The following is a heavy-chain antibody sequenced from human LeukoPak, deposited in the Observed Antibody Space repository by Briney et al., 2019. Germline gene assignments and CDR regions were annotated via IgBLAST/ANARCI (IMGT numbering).Heavy chain of an antibody. V-gene: IGHV3-74*01. Sequence: GGSLKLSCAASGFTLSSYWMNWVRQAPGKGLVWVSRIASDGSSTTYADSVKGRFSISRDNAKNTLYLQMNSLRVEDTAVYYCARGRPHGNDYWGQGTLVTFSS. D-gene: IGHD4-23*01. J-gene: IGHJ4*02. CDR1: GFTLSSYW. CDR3: ARGRPHGNDY. CDR2: IASDGSST.